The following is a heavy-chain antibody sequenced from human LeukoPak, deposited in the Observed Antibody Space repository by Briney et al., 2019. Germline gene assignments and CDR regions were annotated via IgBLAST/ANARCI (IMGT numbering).Heavy chain of an antibody. CDR1: GGSISRYY. V-gene: IGHV4-59*01. J-gene: IGHJ4*02. Sequence: SETLSLTCTVSGGSISRYYWSWIRQPPGKGLEWIGYIYYSGSTNYNPSLKSRVTISVDTSKNQFSLKLSSVTAADTAVYYCVRYYYESSSYYNFDYWGQGTLVTVSS. CDR3: VRYYYESSSYYNFDY. D-gene: IGHD3-22*01. CDR2: IYYSGST.